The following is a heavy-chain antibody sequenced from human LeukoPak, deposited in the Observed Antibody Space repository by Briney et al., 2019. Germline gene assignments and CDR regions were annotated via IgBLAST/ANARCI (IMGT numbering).Heavy chain of an antibody. Sequence: GASVKVSCKASGYTFTSYGISWVRQAPGQGLEWMGWISGHSDNANYAQKLQGRVTMTTDTSTSTAYMELRSLRSDDTAVYYCARDYGSGSFRFDPWGQGTLVTVSS. CDR3: ARDYGSGSFRFDP. CDR1: GYTFTSYG. D-gene: IGHD3-10*01. V-gene: IGHV1-18*04. CDR2: ISGHSDNA. J-gene: IGHJ5*02.